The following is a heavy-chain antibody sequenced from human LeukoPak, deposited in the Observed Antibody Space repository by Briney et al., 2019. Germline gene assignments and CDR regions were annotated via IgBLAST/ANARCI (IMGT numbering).Heavy chain of an antibody. V-gene: IGHV4-31*03. CDR3: ASSGYEGGFDY. CDR2: IYYSGST. Sequence: SQTLSLTCTVSGGSINSGGYYWSWIRQHPGKGLEWIGYIYYSGSTYYNPSLKSRVTISVDTSKNQFSLKLSSVTAADTAVYYCASSGYEGGFDYWGQGTLVTVPS. J-gene: IGHJ4*02. CDR1: GGSINSGGYY. D-gene: IGHD5-12*01.